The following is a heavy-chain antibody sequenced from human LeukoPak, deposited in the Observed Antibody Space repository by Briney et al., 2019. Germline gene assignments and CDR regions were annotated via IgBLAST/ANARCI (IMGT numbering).Heavy chain of an antibody. CDR2: MNPNSGNT. CDR3: ARVVPRYGGNSQDWIDP. Sequence: GASVKVSCKASGYTFTSYDINWVRQATGQGLEWMGWMNPNSGNTGYAQKFQGRVTMTRNTSISTAYMELSSLRSEDTAVYYCARVVPRYGGNSQDWIDPWGQGTLVTVSS. V-gene: IGHV1-8*01. CDR1: GYTFTSYD. D-gene: IGHD4-23*01. J-gene: IGHJ5*02.